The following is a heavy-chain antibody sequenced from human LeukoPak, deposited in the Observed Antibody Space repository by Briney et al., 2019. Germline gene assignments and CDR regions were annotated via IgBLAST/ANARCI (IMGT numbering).Heavy chain of an antibody. CDR1: GVSISFYS. V-gene: IGHV4-59*01. D-gene: IGHD2-15*01. CDR2: IYYTGNT. Sequence: AETLSLTCTVSGVSISFYSWSWLRQPPGKELEGIWYIYYTGNTNYNPSLKSQVPISVDTSKSQFSLKLSSVTAADPAVYYCARDGASGGPALPDYSMHVWGQRTTVTVPS. CDR3: ARDGASGGPALPDYSMHV. J-gene: IGHJ6*02.